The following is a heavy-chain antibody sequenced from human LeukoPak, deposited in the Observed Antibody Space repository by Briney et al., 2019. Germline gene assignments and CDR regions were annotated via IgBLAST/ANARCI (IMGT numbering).Heavy chain of an antibody. CDR2: VTWNSGSK. Sequence: QPGGSLRLSCAASGFTFGDYAMHWVRQAPGKGLEWVSGVTWNSGSKGYADSVKGRFTISRDNVKNSLYLQMNSLRAEDTALYYCAKANSNWYFDLWGRGTLVSVSS. CDR3: AKANSNWYFDL. CDR1: GFTFGDYA. V-gene: IGHV3-9*01. J-gene: IGHJ2*01.